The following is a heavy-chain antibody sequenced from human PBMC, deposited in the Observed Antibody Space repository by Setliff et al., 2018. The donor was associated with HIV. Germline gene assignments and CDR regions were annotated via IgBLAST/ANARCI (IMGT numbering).Heavy chain of an antibody. CDR2: TNHSGST. J-gene: IGHJ4*02. D-gene: IGHD3-10*01. V-gene: IGHV4-34*01. Sequence: SETLSLTCAVYGGSFSGYYWNWIRQPPRKGLEWIGETNHSGSTNYNPSLKSRVTISVDTSKNQFSLKLSSVTAADTAVYYCARPHPMGSGSPWDYWGQGTLVTVSS. CDR3: ARPHPMGSGSPWDY. CDR1: GGSFSGYY.